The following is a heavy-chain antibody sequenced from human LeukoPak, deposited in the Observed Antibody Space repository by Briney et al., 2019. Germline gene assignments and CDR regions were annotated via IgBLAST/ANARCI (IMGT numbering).Heavy chain of an antibody. Sequence: SETLSLTCAVSGYSISSGYYWGWIRQPPGKGLEWIGSIYHSGSTYYNPSLKSRVTISVDTSKNQFSLKLRSVTAADTAVYYCVRLNGGYYEAIFDYWGQGTLVTVSS. D-gene: IGHD3-22*01. J-gene: IGHJ4*02. CDR3: VRLNGGYYEAIFDY. V-gene: IGHV4-38-2*01. CDR1: GYSISSGYY. CDR2: IYHSGST.